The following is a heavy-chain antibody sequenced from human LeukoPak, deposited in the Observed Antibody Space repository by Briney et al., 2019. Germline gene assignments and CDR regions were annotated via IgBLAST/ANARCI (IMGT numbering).Heavy chain of an antibody. CDR3: ARLDGYNYWDFDY. V-gene: IGHV4-59*08. Sequence: PSQTLSLTCTVSGGSISSYYWSWIRQPPGKGLEWIGYISYSGSTNYNPSLKSRVTISLDTSRNQFSLKLSSVTAADTAVYYCARLDGYNYWDFDYWGQGTLVTVSS. D-gene: IGHD5-24*01. CDR1: GGSISSYY. CDR2: ISYSGST. J-gene: IGHJ4*02.